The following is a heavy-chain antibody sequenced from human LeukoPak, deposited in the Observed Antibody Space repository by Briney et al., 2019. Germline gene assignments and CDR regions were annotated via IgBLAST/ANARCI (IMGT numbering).Heavy chain of an antibody. V-gene: IGHV3-23*01. Sequence: GGSLRLSCAASGFTFSSYGLHWVRQAPGKGLEWVSGISGSGHNTYYSDSVKGRFTISRDNSENTLSLQMNSLRAEDTAVYYCAKNYYGSSGSGGYFDYWGQGTLVTVSS. CDR2: ISGSGHNT. D-gene: IGHD3-22*01. CDR3: AKNYYGSSGSGGYFDY. J-gene: IGHJ4*02. CDR1: GFTFSSYG.